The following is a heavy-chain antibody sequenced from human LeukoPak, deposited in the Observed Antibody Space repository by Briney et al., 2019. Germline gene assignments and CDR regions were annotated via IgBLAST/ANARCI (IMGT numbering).Heavy chain of an antibody. CDR1: GGTFSKYT. V-gene: IGHV1-2*06. J-gene: IGHJ4*02. Sequence: ASVKVSCKASGGTFSKYTISWVRQRPGQGLEWMGRINPNSGGTNYAQKFQGRVTMTRDTSITTAYMELSRLRSDDTAVYYCARDLGGIRGVIIKYWGQGNMVTVSS. CDR2: INPNSGGT. D-gene: IGHD3-10*01. CDR3: ARDLGGIRGVIIKY.